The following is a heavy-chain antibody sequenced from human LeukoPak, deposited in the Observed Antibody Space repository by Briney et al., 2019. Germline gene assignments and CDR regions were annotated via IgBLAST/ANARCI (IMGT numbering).Heavy chain of an antibody. Sequence: GGSLRLSCAASGFTFSSYAMSWVRQAPGKGLEWVSAISGSGGSTCYADSVKGRFTISRDNSKNTLYLQMNSLRAEDTAVYYCAKVNHLRSHYYGMDVWGQGTTVTVSS. CDR1: GFTFSSYA. D-gene: IGHD3-16*01. V-gene: IGHV3-23*01. J-gene: IGHJ6*02. CDR3: AKVNHLRSHYYGMDV. CDR2: ISGSGGST.